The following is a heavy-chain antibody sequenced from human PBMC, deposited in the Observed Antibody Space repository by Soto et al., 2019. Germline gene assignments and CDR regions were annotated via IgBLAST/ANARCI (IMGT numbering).Heavy chain of an antibody. Sequence: EVQLVESGGGLVQPGGSLRLSCAASGFTFSSYWMSWVRQAPGKGLEWVANIKQDGSEKYYVDSVKGRFTISRDNAKNSLYLQMNSLRAEDTAVYYCARQPSLEYVYYYGGMDVWGQGTKVTVSS. CDR2: IKQDGSEK. V-gene: IGHV3-7*01. J-gene: IGHJ6*02. D-gene: IGHD3-10*02. CDR1: GFTFSSYW. CDR3: ARQPSLEYVYYYGGMDV.